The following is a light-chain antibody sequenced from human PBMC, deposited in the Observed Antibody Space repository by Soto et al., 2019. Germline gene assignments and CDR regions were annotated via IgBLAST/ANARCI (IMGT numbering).Light chain of an antibody. V-gene: IGLV2-14*01. CDR1: SSDVGGYNY. Sequence: QYALTQPASVSGSPGQSITISCTGTSSDVGGYNYVSWFQQHPGKAPKLMIYEVTNRPSGVSYRFSGSKSGNTASLTISGLQAEDEADYYCSSYTSSRIVVFGGGTKLTVL. J-gene: IGLJ2*01. CDR2: EVT. CDR3: SSYTSSRIVV.